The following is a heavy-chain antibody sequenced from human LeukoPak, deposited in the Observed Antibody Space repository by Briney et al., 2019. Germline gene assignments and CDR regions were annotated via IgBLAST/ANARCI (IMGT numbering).Heavy chain of an antibody. Sequence: PGGSLRLSCAASGVTFSSYAMSWVRQAPGKGLEWVSVISGSGASTYYADSVKGRFTISRDNSKNTLYLQMNGLRAEDTAVYYCAKVRFGVTARYYFDYWGQGTLVTVSS. D-gene: IGHD3-10*01. CDR1: GVTFSSYA. CDR3: AKVRFGVTARYYFDY. J-gene: IGHJ4*02. V-gene: IGHV3-23*01. CDR2: ISGSGAST.